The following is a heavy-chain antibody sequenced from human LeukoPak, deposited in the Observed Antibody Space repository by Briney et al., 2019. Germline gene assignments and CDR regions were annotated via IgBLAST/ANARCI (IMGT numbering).Heavy chain of an antibody. CDR2: INHSGST. J-gene: IGHJ5*02. Sequence: SETLSLTCAVYGGSFSGYYWSWIRQPPGKGLEWIGEINHSGSTNYNPSLKSRVTISVDTSKNQFSLKLSSVTAADTAVYYCARRAAGNVWFDPWGQATLVTVSS. D-gene: IGHD6-13*01. CDR3: ARRAAGNVWFDP. CDR1: GGSFSGYY. V-gene: IGHV4-34*01.